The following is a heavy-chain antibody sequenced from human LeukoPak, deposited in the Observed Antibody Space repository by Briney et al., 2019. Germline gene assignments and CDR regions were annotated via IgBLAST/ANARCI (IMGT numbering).Heavy chain of an antibody. D-gene: IGHD3-10*01. CDR1: GYIFTSYW. Sequence: GESLQISCKGSGYIFTSYWIGRVRQMPGKGQEWMGIIYPGDSDTRYSPSFQGQVTISADKSISTAYLQWSSLKASDTAMYYCARLAPSLWFGGYWGQGTLVTVSS. J-gene: IGHJ4*02. V-gene: IGHV5-51*01. CDR3: ARLAPSLWFGGY. CDR2: IYPGDSDT.